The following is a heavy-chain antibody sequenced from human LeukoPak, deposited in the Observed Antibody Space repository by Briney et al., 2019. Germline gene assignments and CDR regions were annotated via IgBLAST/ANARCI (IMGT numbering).Heavy chain of an antibody. V-gene: IGHV4-31*03. D-gene: IGHD3-10*01. CDR1: GGSISSGGYY. CDR3: ARDRGSGSYYNREFDY. J-gene: IGHJ4*02. CDR2: IYYSGST. Sequence: PSQTLSLTCTVSGGSISSGGYYWSWIRQHPGKGLEWIGYIYYSGSTYYNPSLKSRVTISVDTSKNQFSLKLSSVTAADTAVYYCARDRGSGSYYNREFDYWGQGTLVTVSS.